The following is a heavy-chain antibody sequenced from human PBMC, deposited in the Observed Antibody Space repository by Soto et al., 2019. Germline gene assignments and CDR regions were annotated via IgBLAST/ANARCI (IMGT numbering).Heavy chain of an antibody. CDR1: GFTFSSYG. D-gene: IGHD6-6*01. Sequence: QVQLVESGGGVVQPGRSLRLSCAASGFTFSSYGMHWVRQAPGKGLEWVAVISYDGSNKYYADSVKGRFTISRDNSKNTLYLQMNSLRAEDTAVHYCAKDPQKSKHSSSRDKYFDYWGQGTLVTVSS. V-gene: IGHV3-30*18. CDR2: ISYDGSNK. J-gene: IGHJ4*02. CDR3: AKDPQKSKHSSSRDKYFDY.